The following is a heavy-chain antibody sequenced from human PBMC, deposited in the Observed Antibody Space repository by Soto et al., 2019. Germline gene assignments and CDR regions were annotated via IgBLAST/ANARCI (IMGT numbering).Heavy chain of an antibody. Sequence: PGGSLRLSCAASGFTFDDYAMHWVRQAPGKGLEWVSGISWNSGSIGYADSVKGRFTISRDNAKNSLYLQMNSLRAEDTALYYCAKESAYYYYGMDVWGQGTTVTVSS. V-gene: IGHV3-9*01. CDR2: ISWNSGSI. CDR1: GFTFDDYA. J-gene: IGHJ6*02. CDR3: AKESAYYYYGMDV.